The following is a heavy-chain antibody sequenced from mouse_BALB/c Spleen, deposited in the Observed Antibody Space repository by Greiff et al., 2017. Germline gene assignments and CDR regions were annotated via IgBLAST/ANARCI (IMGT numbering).Heavy chain of an antibody. CDR3: ARGWYDGGYAMDY. J-gene: IGHJ4*01. Sequence: VHVKQSGAELVKPGASVKLSCTASGFNIKDTYMHWVKQRPEQGLEWIGRIDPANGNTKYDPKFQGKATITADTSSNTAYLQLSSLTSEDTAVYYCARGWYDGGYAMDYWGQGTSVTVSS. V-gene: IGHV14-3*02. D-gene: IGHD2-14*01. CDR2: IDPANGNT. CDR1: GFNIKDTY.